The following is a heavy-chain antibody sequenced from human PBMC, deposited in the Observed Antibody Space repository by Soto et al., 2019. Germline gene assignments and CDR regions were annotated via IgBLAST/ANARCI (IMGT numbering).Heavy chain of an antibody. Sequence: SGTLALTCTASGATISSYYWSWIRQPPGKGLEWIGYIHNSGSTDYNPSLKSRVTISVDTSKNQFSLKLRSVTAADTAVYYCARDLRACSGSYCGDWFDPWGQGTLVTVSS. D-gene: IGHD1-26*01. J-gene: IGHJ5*02. V-gene: IGHV4-59*01. CDR1: GATISSYY. CDR3: ARDLRACSGSYCGDWFDP. CDR2: IHNSGST.